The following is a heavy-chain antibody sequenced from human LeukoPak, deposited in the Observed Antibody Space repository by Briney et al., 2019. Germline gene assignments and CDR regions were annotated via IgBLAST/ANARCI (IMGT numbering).Heavy chain of an antibody. CDR1: VYTFTSYD. CDR3: ARRYGSGSYQTFDP. V-gene: IGHV1-8*01. CDR2: MNPNSGNT. D-gene: IGHD3-10*01. J-gene: IGHJ5*02. Sequence: ASVKVSCKASVYTFTSYDINWVRQATGQGLEWMGWMNPNSGNTAYAQKFQGRVTMTRNTSISTAYMELSSLRSEDTAVYYCARRYGSGSYQTFDPWGQGTLVTVSS.